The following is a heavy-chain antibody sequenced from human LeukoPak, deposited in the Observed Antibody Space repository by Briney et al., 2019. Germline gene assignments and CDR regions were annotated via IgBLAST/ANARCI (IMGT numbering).Heavy chain of an antibody. D-gene: IGHD2-2*01. Sequence: PGGSLRVSCAASGFRFSSHLMSWVRQVPGKGPEWVAKINEDGSQKYYVDSVKGRFTISRDNAENSLSLHMNSLRAEDTAVYYRARDQGYCTSVSCRGDAFDVWGQGSMVSVSA. V-gene: IGHV3-7*01. CDR3: ARDQGYCTSVSCRGDAFDV. CDR2: INEDGSQK. CDR1: GFRFSSHL. J-gene: IGHJ3*01.